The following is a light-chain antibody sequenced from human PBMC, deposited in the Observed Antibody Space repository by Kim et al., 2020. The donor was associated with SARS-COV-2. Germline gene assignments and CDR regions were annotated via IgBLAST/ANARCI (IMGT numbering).Light chain of an antibody. CDR1: NLGRKS. CDR3: QVWDTSTEHIL. J-gene: IGLJ2*01. Sequence: PGKTARISCGGTNLGRKSVNWHQQRRGQAPVLVIYYDADRPSGIPERFSGSNSGNTATLTISGVEAGDEADYYCQVWDTSTEHILFGGGTKLTVL. CDR2: YDA. V-gene: IGLV3-21*04.